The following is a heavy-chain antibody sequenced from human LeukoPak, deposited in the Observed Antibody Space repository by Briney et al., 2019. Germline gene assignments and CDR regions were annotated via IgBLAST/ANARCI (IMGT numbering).Heavy chain of an antibody. CDR2: IYYSGST. CDR3: ARHWQVEMVFDY. Sequence: PSETLSLTCTVSGGSISSSSYYWGWIRQPPGKGLEWIGYIYYSGSTNYNPSPKSRVTISVDTSKNQFSLKLSSVTAADTAVYYCARHWQVEMVFDYWGQGTLVTVSS. CDR1: GGSISSSSYY. V-gene: IGHV4-61*05. D-gene: IGHD5-24*01. J-gene: IGHJ4*02.